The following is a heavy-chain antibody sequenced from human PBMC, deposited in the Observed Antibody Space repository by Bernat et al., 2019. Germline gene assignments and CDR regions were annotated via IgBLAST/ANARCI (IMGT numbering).Heavy chain of an antibody. Sequence: EVQLVESGGDLVQPGWSLRLSCVASGFSFSDHYMDWVRQAPGKGLEWVGRTRDKANSYTTEYAASVKGRFTISRDDSTNSLYLQMNSLKSEDTAVYYCVRVRGTTWDTHYLDHWGQGTLVTVSS. V-gene: IGHV3-72*01. CDR1: GFSFSDHY. CDR3: VRVRGTTWDTHYLDH. J-gene: IGHJ4*02. D-gene: IGHD1-14*01. CDR2: TRDKANSYTT.